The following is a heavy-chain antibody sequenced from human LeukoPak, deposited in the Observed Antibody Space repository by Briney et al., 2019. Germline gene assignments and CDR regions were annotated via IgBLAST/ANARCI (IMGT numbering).Heavy chain of an antibody. Sequence: SEILSLTCSLSGGSISTYYWSWIRQPPGRGLEWIGCVYHTGRTTYGQSLRSRVTISVDASKNQFSLDLKSVTAEDTALYYCARGYYGPGYYFDSWGQGILVAVSS. CDR3: ARGYYGPGYYFDS. J-gene: IGHJ5*01. CDR1: GGSISTYY. V-gene: IGHV4-59*01. CDR2: VYHTGRT. D-gene: IGHD3-10*01.